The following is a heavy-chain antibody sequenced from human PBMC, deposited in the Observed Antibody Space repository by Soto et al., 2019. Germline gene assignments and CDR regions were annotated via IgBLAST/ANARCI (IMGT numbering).Heavy chain of an antibody. V-gene: IGHV1-2*04. CDR1: GYTFTGYY. CDR2: INPNSGDT. J-gene: IGHJ3*02. Sequence: GASVKVSCKASGYTFTGYYMHWVRQAPGQGLEWMGWINPNSGDTNYAQKFQGWVTMTRDTSISTAYMELSRLTSDDTAVYYCLVVFDAFDIWGQGTMVTVSS. CDR3: LVVFDAFDI. D-gene: IGHD2-15*01.